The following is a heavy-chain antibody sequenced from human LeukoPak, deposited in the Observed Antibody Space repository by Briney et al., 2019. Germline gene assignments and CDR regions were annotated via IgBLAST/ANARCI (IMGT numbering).Heavy chain of an antibody. CDR2: ISAYNGNT. Sequence: ASVKVSCKASGYTFTSYGISWVRQAPGQGLEWMGWISAYNGNTNYAQKLQGGVTLTTETSTSTAYMELSSLRSEDTAVYYCARGEKLRVTYYYDSSGSDDAFDIWGQGTMVTVSS. D-gene: IGHD3-22*01. V-gene: IGHV1-18*01. J-gene: IGHJ3*02. CDR1: GYTFTSYG. CDR3: ARGEKLRVTYYYDSSGSDDAFDI.